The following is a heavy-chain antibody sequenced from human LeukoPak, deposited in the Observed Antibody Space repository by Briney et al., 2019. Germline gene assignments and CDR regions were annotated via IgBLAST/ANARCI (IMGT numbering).Heavy chain of an antibody. J-gene: IGHJ3*02. CDR3: TTDTMVQLWLRNDAFDI. CDR2: IKSKTDGGTT. V-gene: IGHV3-15*01. Sequence: KTGGSLRLSCAASGFTFSNAWMSWVRQAPGKGLEWVGRIKSKTDGGTTDYAAPVKGRFTISRDDSKNTLYLQMNSLKTEDTAVYYCTTDTMVQLWLRNDAFDIWGQGTMVTVSS. CDR1: GFTFSNAW. D-gene: IGHD5-18*01.